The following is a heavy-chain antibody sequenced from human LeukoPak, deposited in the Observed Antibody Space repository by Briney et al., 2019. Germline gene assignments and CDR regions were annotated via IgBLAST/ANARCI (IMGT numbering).Heavy chain of an antibody. J-gene: IGHJ2*01. CDR1: GGSVSSYY. CDR3: ARFHSGPSGWYVLWYFDL. CDR2: IYNSEST. Sequence: SETLSLTCTVSGGSVSSYYWSWIRQPPGKGLEWIGYIYNSESTNYNSSLKSRVTMSVDTSKNQLFLKLSSVTAADTAVYYCARFHSGPSGWYVLWYFDLWGRGTLVTVSS. V-gene: IGHV4-4*09. D-gene: IGHD6-19*01.